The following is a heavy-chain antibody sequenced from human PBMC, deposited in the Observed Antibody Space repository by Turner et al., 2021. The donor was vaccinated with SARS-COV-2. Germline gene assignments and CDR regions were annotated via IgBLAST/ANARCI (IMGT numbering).Heavy chain of an antibody. CDR3: ASPGGNSGWFFAYDI. CDR1: GGSISSSSYY. J-gene: IGHJ3*02. D-gene: IGHD6-19*01. V-gene: IGHV4-39*01. Sequence: QLQLQESGPGLVKPSETLSLTCTVSGGSISSSSYYWGWIRQPPGKGLEWIGGIYYSGSTYYNPSLKSRVTISVDTSKNQFSLKLNSVTAADTAVYYCASPGGNSGWFFAYDIWGQGTMVTVSS. CDR2: IYYSGST.